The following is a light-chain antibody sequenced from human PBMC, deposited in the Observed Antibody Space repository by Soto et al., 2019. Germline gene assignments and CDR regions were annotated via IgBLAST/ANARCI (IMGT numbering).Light chain of an antibody. CDR1: RSVSSN. J-gene: IGKJ2*01. V-gene: IGKV3-15*01. CDR2: GAS. Sequence: EIVMTQSPATLSVSPGERATLSCRASRSVSSNLAWYQQKTGQAPRLLMYGASTRATGIPARFSGSGSGTEFTLTISSLQSEDFAGYYCQQDNNWPQYTFGQGTKLEI. CDR3: QQDNNWPQYT.